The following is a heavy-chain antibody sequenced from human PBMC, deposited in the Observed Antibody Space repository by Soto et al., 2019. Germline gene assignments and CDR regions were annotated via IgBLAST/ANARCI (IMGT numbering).Heavy chain of an antibody. CDR2: INAYNGNT. J-gene: IGHJ4*02. Sequence: QVQLVQSGAEVKKPGASVKVSCKASGYTFTSYGISWVLQAPGQGLEWMGWINAYNGNTNSAQNLQGSLTMTTDTSTSTPYMELRRPRSADTAVYYGTIDWIGVAYWGPGTLVTVSS. D-gene: IGHD3-3*01. V-gene: IGHV1-18*01. CDR1: GYTFTSYG. CDR3: TIDWIGVAY.